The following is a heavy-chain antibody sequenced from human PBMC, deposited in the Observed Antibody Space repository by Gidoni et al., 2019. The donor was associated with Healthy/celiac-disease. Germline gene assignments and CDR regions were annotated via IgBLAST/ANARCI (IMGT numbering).Heavy chain of an antibody. V-gene: IGHV3-48*02. D-gene: IGHD1-26*01. CDR2: ISSSSSTI. Sequence: EVQLVESGGGLVQPGGSLRLSWEAAGFTVRSYSMHWVRQAPGKGLGLVSYISSSSSTIYSADSVKGRFTISRDNAKNSLYLQMNSLRDEDTAVYYCARDALVGARWEGYFDYWGQGTLVTVSS. CDR3: ARDALVGARWEGYFDY. J-gene: IGHJ4*02. CDR1: GFTVRSYS.